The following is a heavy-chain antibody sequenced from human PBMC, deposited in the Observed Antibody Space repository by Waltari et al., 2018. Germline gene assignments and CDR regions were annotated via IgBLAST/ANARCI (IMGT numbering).Heavy chain of an antibody. V-gene: IGHV5-51*03. J-gene: IGHJ3*02. CDR2: IYPGDSDT. Sequence: EVQLVQSGAEVKKPGESLKISCKGSGYSFTSYWIGWVRQMPGKGLEWMGIIYPGDSDTRYSPSFQGQVTISRDNAKNSLYLQMNSLRAEDTAVYYCARGPSSSGWYESDAFDIWGQGTMVTVSS. CDR3: ARGPSSSGWYESDAFDI. D-gene: IGHD6-19*01. CDR1: GYSFTSYW.